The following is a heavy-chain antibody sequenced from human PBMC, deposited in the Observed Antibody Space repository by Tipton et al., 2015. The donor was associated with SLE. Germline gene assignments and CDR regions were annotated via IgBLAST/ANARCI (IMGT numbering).Heavy chain of an antibody. CDR1: GYSFTSYW. V-gene: IGHV5-10-1*01. J-gene: IGHJ4*02. CDR2: IDPSDSYT. Sequence: QLVQSGAEVKKPGESLRISCKGSGYSFTSYWISWVRQMPGKGLEWMGRIDPSDSYTNYSPSFQGHVTISADKSISTAYLQWSSLKASDTAMYYCASSAGDDDYFDYWGQGTLVTVSS. D-gene: IGHD2-21*02. CDR3: ASSAGDDDYFDY.